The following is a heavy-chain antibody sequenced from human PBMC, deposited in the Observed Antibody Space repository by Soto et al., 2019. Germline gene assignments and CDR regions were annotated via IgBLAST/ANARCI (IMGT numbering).Heavy chain of an antibody. CDR3: ARGIEGWYQGRYYYGMDV. V-gene: IGHV4-61*08. D-gene: IGHD6-19*01. J-gene: IGHJ6*02. CDR2: IYYSGST. Sequence: SETLSLTCAVSGVSISSGGYSWSWIRQPPGKGLEWIGYIYYSGSTNYNPSLKSRVTISVDTSKNQFSLKLSSVTAADTAVYYCARGIEGWYQGRYYYGMDVWGQGTTVTVSS. CDR1: GVSISSGGYS.